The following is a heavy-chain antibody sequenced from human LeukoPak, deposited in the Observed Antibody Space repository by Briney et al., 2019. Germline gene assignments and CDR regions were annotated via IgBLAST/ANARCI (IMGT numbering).Heavy chain of an antibody. CDR2: ISYDGSNK. Sequence: GGSLRLSCAASGFTFSSYAMHWVRQAPGKGLEWVAVISYDGSNKYYADSVRGRFTISRDNSKNTLYLQMNSLRAEDTAVYYCARDLGSGSPLDYWGQGTLVTVSS. J-gene: IGHJ4*02. CDR1: GFTFSSYA. D-gene: IGHD3-10*01. CDR3: ARDLGSGSPLDY. V-gene: IGHV3-30-3*01.